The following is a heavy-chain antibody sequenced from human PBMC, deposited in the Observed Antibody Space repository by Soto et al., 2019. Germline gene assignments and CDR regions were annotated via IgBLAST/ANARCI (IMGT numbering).Heavy chain of an antibody. D-gene: IGHD3-10*01. V-gene: IGHV3-30*18. CDR3: AKDLVRYYYGSGSYYPYYYYGMDV. J-gene: IGHJ6*02. CDR2: ISYDGSNK. CDR1: GFTFSSYG. Sequence: PGGSLRLSCAASGFTFSSYGMHWVRQAPGKGLEWVAVISYDGSNKYYADSVKGRFTISRDNSKNTLYLQMNSLRAEDTAVYYCAKDLVRYYYGSGSYYPYYYYGMDVWGQGTTVTVSS.